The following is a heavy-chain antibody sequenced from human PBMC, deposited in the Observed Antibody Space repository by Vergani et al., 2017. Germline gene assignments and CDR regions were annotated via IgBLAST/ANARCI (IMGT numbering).Heavy chain of an antibody. CDR2: ISSSSSTI. CDR3: AKYLRDSTDGLPDS. CDR1: GFTFSSYA. J-gene: IGHJ4*02. D-gene: IGHD2-21*02. V-gene: IGHV3-48*01. Sequence: EVQLLESGGGLVQPGGSLRLSCAASGFTFSSYAMSWVRQAPGKGLEWVSYISSSSSTIYYADSVKGRFTISRDNAKNSLYLQMDSLRSEDTALYYCAKYLRDSTDGLPDSWGPGTLVIVSS.